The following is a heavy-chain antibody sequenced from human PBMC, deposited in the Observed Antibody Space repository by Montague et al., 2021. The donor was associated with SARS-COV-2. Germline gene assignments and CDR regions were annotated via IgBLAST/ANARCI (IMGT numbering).Heavy chain of an antibody. CDR2: IKHDGSEK. J-gene: IGHJ6*02. CDR3: ARGSTGWYAIFGHYGMDV. D-gene: IGHD6-19*01. CDR1: RFTFSDFW. Sequence: SLRLSCAASRFTFSDFWMNLVRQAPGKGLEWVADIKHDGSEKSYLDSVKGRFTISRDNAKNSLYLQMNSLRAEDTAVYYCARGSTGWYAIFGHYGMDVWGQGTTVTVS. V-gene: IGHV3-7*01.